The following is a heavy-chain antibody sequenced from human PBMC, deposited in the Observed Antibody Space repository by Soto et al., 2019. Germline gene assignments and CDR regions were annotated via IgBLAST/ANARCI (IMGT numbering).Heavy chain of an antibody. CDR2: IKSKTDGGTT. D-gene: IGHD3-16*01. CDR3: TAQPPGGGDDAFDI. J-gene: IGHJ3*02. Sequence: GGSLRLSCAASGFTFSNAWMSWVRQAPGKGLEWVGRIKSKTDGGTTDYAAPVKGRFTISRDDSKNTLYLQMNSLKTEDPAVYYCTAQPPGGGDDAFDIWGQGTMVTVSS. CDR1: GFTFSNAW. V-gene: IGHV3-15*01.